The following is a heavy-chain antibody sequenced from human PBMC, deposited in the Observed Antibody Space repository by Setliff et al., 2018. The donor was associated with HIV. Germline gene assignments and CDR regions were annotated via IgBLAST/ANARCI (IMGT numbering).Heavy chain of an antibody. Sequence: SETLSLTCAVSGDSMSGYYWSWIRQSPGKKLEWIGYIHTSGSTNYNPSLKSRVTISLDTSNDWFSLRLSSVTAADTAVYYCARAPTGELDFWGQGTLVTVSS. CDR2: IHTSGST. CDR3: ARAPTGELDF. CDR1: GDSMSGYY. D-gene: IGHD7-27*01. J-gene: IGHJ4*02. V-gene: IGHV4-4*08.